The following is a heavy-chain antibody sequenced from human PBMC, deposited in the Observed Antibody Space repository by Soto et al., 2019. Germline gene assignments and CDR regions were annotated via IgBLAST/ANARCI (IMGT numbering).Heavy chain of an antibody. D-gene: IGHD3-22*01. J-gene: IGHJ4*02. CDR1: EFTFSNYA. CDR2: ISYGGGTT. V-gene: IGHV3-23*01. Sequence: GGSLRLSCAASEFTFSNYAMRWVRQARGKGLEWVSAISYGGGTTYYADSVKGRFTISRDNSKNTLYLQMNSLRAEDTAVYYCAKNPGYYYESTGYHFDYWGQGT. CDR3: AKNPGYYYESTGYHFDY.